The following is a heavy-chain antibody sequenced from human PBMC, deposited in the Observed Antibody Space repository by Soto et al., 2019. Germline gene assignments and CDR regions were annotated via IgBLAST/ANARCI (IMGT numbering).Heavy chain of an antibody. Sequence: LRLSCAASGFSFSDYAMSWVRQAPGKGLEWVSVISESGGSTHYADSVRGRFTVSRDNSKNSLSLRMNSLRDEDTAVYFCAKRSPYSSGWYSPIFDYWGQGALVTVSS. V-gene: IGHV3-23*01. J-gene: IGHJ4*02. CDR3: AKRSPYSSGWYSPIFDY. CDR1: GFSFSDYA. CDR2: ISESGGST. D-gene: IGHD6-13*01.